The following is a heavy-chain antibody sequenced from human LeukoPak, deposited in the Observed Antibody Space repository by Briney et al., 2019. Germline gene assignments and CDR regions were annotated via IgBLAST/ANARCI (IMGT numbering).Heavy chain of an antibody. J-gene: IGHJ4*02. Sequence: GGSLRLSCAASGFTFSSYWMHWVRRAPGKGLVWVSRINSDGSSTSYADSVKGRFTISRDNAKNTLYLQMNSLRAEDTAVYYCAVVRQLVMIDYWGQGTLVTVSS. V-gene: IGHV3-74*01. CDR2: INSDGSST. D-gene: IGHD6-6*01. CDR3: AVVRQLVMIDY. CDR1: GFTFSSYW.